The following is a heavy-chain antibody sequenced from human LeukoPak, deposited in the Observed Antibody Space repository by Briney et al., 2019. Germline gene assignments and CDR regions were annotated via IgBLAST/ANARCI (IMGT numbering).Heavy chain of an antibody. CDR2: IWYDGSNK. CDR1: GFTFSSYG. CDR3: ARYPDSGSYSFDY. D-gene: IGHD1-26*01. J-gene: IGHJ4*02. Sequence: GGSLRLSCAASGFTFSSYGMHWVRQAPGKGLEWVAVIWYDGSNKYYADSVKGRFTISRDNSKNTLCLQMNSLRAEDTAVYYCARYPDSGSYSFDYWGQGTLVTVSS. V-gene: IGHV3-33*01.